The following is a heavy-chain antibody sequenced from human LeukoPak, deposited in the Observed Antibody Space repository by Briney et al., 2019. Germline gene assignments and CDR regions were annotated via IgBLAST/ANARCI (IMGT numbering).Heavy chain of an antibody. V-gene: IGHV1-24*01. D-gene: IGHD3-22*01. CDR3: ATGDRYYYDSSGYSR. CDR2: FDPEDGET. Sequence: ASVKVSCKVSGYTLTEVSMHWVRQAPGKGLEWMGGFDPEDGETIYAQKFQGRVTMTEDTSTDTAYMELSSLRSEDTAVYYCATGDRYYYDSSGYSRWGQGTLVTVSS. J-gene: IGHJ4*02. CDR1: GYTLTEVS.